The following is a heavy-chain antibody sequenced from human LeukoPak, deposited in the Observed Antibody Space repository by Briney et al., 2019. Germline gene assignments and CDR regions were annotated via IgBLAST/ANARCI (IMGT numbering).Heavy chain of an antibody. J-gene: IGHJ4*02. CDR2: IYHNGRT. CDR3: ARDRGTWNDDGFDY. CDR1: GYSISSPYY. V-gene: IGHV4-38-2*02. Sequence: AETLSLTCSVSGYSISSPYYWGWIRLAPGKGLEWIGNIYHNGRTYSNPSLKSRVTMSVDTSKNQFSLKLSSVTAADTAVYYCARDRGTWNDDGFDYWGQGTLVTVSS. D-gene: IGHD1-1*01.